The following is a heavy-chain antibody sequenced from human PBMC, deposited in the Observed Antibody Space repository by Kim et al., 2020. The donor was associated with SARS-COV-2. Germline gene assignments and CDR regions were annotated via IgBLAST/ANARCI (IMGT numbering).Heavy chain of an antibody. Sequence: DYAVSVKSRITINPDTSKNQFSLQLNSVTPEDTAVYYCAREEQWLALFDYWGQGTLVTVSS. V-gene: IGHV6-1*01. D-gene: IGHD6-19*01. CDR3: AREEQWLALFDY. J-gene: IGHJ4*02.